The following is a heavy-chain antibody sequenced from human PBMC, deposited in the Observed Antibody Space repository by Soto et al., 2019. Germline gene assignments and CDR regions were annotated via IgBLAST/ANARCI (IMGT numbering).Heavy chain of an antibody. Sequence: ASVKVSCKASGYTFTSYYMHWVRQAPGQGLEWMGIINPSGGSTSYAQKFQGRVTMTRDTSTSTVYMELSSLRSEDTAVYYCARAHYYDSSGSFNWFDPWGQGTLVTAPQ. J-gene: IGHJ5*02. CDR1: GYTFTSYY. D-gene: IGHD3-22*01. CDR3: ARAHYYDSSGSFNWFDP. CDR2: INPSGGST. V-gene: IGHV1-46*03.